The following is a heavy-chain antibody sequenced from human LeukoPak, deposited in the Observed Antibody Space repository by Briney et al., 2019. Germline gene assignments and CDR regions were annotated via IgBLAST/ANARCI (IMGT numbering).Heavy chain of an antibody. Sequence: KSSETLSLTCTVSGGSISSYYWSWIRQPAGKGLEWIGRIYTSGSTNYNPSLKSRVTMSVDTYKNQFSLKLSSVTAADTAVYYCARDDYDFWSGYYSRWFDPWGQGTLVTVSS. J-gene: IGHJ5*02. V-gene: IGHV4-4*07. CDR1: GGSISSYY. CDR3: ARDDYDFWSGYYSRWFDP. CDR2: IYTSGST. D-gene: IGHD3-3*01.